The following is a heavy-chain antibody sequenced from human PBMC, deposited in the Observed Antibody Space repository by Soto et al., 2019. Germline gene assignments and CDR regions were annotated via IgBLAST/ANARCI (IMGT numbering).Heavy chain of an antibody. J-gene: IGHJ6*03. Sequence: SETLSLTCTVSGGSISSSSYYWGWIRQPPGKGLEWIGSIYYSGSTYYNPSLKSRVTISVDTSKNQFSLKLSSVTAADTAVYYCARPAPSIAARRGHYYYYMDVWGKGTTVTVSS. D-gene: IGHD6-6*01. CDR3: ARPAPSIAARRGHYYYYMDV. CDR1: GGSISSSSYY. V-gene: IGHV4-39*01. CDR2: IYYSGST.